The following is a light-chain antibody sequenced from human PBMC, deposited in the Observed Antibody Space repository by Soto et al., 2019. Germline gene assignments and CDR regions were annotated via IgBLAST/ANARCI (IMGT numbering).Light chain of an antibody. CDR1: QSIDDW. CDR2: TAS. J-gene: IGKJ5*01. CDR3: QQYHRYIN. V-gene: IGKV1-5*03. Sequence: DIQMTQSPSTLSASVGDRVTITCRASQSIDDWLAWYQQKPGKAPKLLIYTASSLQSGVPSRFSGSGSGTEFTLTISSLQPDDFATYYCQQYHRYINFGQGTRLEIK.